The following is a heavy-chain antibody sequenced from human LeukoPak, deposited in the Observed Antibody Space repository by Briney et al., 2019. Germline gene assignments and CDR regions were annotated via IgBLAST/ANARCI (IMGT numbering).Heavy chain of an antibody. Sequence: GPTLAKPTETLTLTCTFSCCSRGRSGLGVGLIRNPAGKAPDCLALNYWHDSKRYSPTLKTKLTITMDTSKNQVVLTMTNMDPVDTATYYCAHFLYRRSWLRYFDYWGQGALVTVSS. V-gene: IGHV2-5*01. D-gene: IGHD6-13*01. CDR2: NYWHDSK. CDR3: AHFLYRRSWLRYFDY. J-gene: IGHJ4*02. CDR1: CCSRGRSGLG.